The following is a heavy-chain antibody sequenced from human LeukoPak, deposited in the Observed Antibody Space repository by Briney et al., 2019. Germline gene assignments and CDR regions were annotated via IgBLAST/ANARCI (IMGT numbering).Heavy chain of an antibody. V-gene: IGHV4-59*01. CDR1: GGSISSYY. Sequence: SETLSLTCAVSGGSISSYYWSWIRQPPGKGLKWIGYIYYSGSTNYNPSLRSRVTISVDTSKNQFSLKLSSVTAADTAVYYCARVGVEFLDAFDIWGQGTMVTVSS. D-gene: IGHD3-3*01. CDR2: IYYSGST. J-gene: IGHJ3*02. CDR3: ARVGVEFLDAFDI.